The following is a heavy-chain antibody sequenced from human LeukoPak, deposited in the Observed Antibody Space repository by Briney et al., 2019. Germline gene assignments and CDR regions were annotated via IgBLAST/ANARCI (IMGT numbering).Heavy chain of an antibody. Sequence: GESLKISCKGSGYSFTSYWTGWVRQMPGKGLEWMGIIYPGDSDTRYSPSFQGQVTISADKSISTAYLQWSSLKASDTAMYYCARLAQEQQLVQEKYYYYYYYMDVWGKGTTVTVSS. CDR3: ARLAQEQQLVQEKYYYYYYYMDV. CDR2: IYPGDSDT. CDR1: GYSFTSYW. V-gene: IGHV5-51*01. J-gene: IGHJ6*03. D-gene: IGHD6-13*01.